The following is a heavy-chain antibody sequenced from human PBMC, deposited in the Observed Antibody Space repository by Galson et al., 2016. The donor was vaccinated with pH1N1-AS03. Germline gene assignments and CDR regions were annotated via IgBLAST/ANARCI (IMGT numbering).Heavy chain of an antibody. J-gene: IGHJ4*02. V-gene: IGHV2-5*02. Sequence: PALVKPTQTLTLTCAFSGFSLATSGVGVGWIRQPPGKALEWLALIYWDGDKLYNPSLKSRLTVTKDTSKNLVVLTLTDMDPVDTATYFCTRSRYYNTNLYYFDYWGQGTLVTVSS. D-gene: IGHD2/OR15-2a*01. CDR1: GFSLATSGVG. CDR2: IYWDGDK. CDR3: TRSRYYNTNLYYFDY.